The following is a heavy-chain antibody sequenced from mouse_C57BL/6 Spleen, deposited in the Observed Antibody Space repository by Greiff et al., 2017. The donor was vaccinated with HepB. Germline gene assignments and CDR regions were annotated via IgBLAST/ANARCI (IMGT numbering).Heavy chain of an antibody. CDR3: AIEGSGCCGYFDY. D-gene: IGHD1-1*01. V-gene: IGHV5-16*01. CDR1: GFTFSDYY. CDR2: INYDGSST. J-gene: IGHJ2*01. Sequence: EVMLVESEGGLVQPGSSMKLSCTASGFTFSDYYMAWVRQVPEKGLEWVANINYDGSSTYYLDSLKSRFIISRDNAKNILYLQMSSLKSEDTATYYCAIEGSGCCGYFDYWGQGTTLTVSS.